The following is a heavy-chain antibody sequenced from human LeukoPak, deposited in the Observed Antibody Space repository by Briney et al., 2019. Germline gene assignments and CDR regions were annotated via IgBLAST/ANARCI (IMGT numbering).Heavy chain of an antibody. CDR3: ARDDY. Sequence: GGSLRHSCAASGFTFSSYWMHWVRQAPGKGLEWVSVIYSGGSTYYADSVKGRFTISRDNSKNTLYLQMNSLRAEDTAVYYCARDDYWGQGTLVTVSS. V-gene: IGHV3-53*01. J-gene: IGHJ4*02. CDR2: IYSGGST. CDR1: GFTFSSYW.